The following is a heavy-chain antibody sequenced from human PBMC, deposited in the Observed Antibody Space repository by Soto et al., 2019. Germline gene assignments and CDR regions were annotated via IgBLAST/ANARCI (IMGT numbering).Heavy chain of an antibody. CDR2: INPSGGST. V-gene: IGHV1-46*01. Sequence: ASVKVSCKASGYTFTSYYMHWVRQAPGQGLEWMGIINPSGGSTSYAQKFQGRVTMTRDTSTSTVYMELSSLRSEDTAVYYCARASYCSSTSCYRPWDWFDPWGQGTRVTVSS. CDR1: GYTFTSYY. J-gene: IGHJ5*02. CDR3: ARASYCSSTSCYRPWDWFDP. D-gene: IGHD2-2*01.